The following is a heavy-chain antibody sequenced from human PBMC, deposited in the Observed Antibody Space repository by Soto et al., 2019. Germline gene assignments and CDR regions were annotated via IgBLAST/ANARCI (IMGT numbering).Heavy chain of an antibody. V-gene: IGHV1-3*01. D-gene: IGHD2-2*01. CDR2: INAGNGNT. CDR3: ASSYYCSSTSCYRDNYYYYGMDV. CDR1: GYTFTSYA. Sequence: ASVKVSCKASGYTFTSYAMHWVRQAPGQRLEWMGWINAGNGNTKYSQKFQGRVTITRDTSASTAYMERSSLRSEDTAVYYCASSYYCSSTSCYRDNYYYYGMDVWDQGTRFAVAS. J-gene: IGHJ6*02.